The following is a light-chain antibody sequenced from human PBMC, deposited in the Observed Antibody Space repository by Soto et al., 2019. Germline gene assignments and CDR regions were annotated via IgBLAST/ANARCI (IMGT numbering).Light chain of an antibody. CDR3: MQHLQSWT. V-gene: IGKV2-28*01. CDR1: QSLLHSNGYNY. Sequence: DIVMTQSPLSLPVTPGEPASISCRSSQSLLHSNGYNYLDWYLQKPGQSPQLLIYLGSNRASGVPDRFSGSGSGTDCTLKISRVEAEDVGVYYCMQHLQSWTFGQGTKGEIK. J-gene: IGKJ1*01. CDR2: LGS.